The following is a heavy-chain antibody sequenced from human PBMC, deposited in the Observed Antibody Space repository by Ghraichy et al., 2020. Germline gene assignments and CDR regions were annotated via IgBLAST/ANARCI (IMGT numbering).Heavy chain of an antibody. CDR3: ARESGGYGTRWYFGNGMDV. J-gene: IGHJ6*02. D-gene: IGHD6-13*01. V-gene: IGHV1-46*01. CDR1: GDTFRRYY. CDR2: FDPTGADT. Sequence: ASVKVSCKASGDTFRRYYMQWVRQAPGQGLEWIGMFDPTGADTTYAQKFQGGVTMTADTSTHSVYMELSSLRSEDTAVYYCARESGGYGTRWYFGNGMDVWGQGTTVTVS.